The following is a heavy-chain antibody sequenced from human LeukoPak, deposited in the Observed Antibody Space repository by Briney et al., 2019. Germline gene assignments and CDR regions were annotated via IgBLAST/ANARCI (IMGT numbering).Heavy chain of an antibody. J-gene: IGHJ6*04. V-gene: IGHV4-39*01. CDR2: IHYSGST. CDR3: ARHGGHGLDV. Sequence: PSETLSLTCTVSGGSISSRPYSWGWIRQPPGKGLEWIGNIHYSGSTYDNPSLKSRVTISVDTSKNQFSLKLSSVTAADTAVYYCARHGGHGLDVWGKGTTVTISS. D-gene: IGHD2-15*01. CDR1: GGSISSRPYS.